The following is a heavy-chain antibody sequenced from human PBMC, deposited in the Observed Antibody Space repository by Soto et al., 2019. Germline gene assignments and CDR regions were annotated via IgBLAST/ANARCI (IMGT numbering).Heavy chain of an antibody. J-gene: IGHJ5*02. Sequence: GGSLSLSSAASGFTFSSYAMILVRQAPGKGLEWVSAISGSGGSTYYADSVKGRFTISRDNSKNTLYLQMNSLRAEDTAVYYCARIPVDTSMIYWLDPWGQGTLVTVSS. CDR3: ARIPVDTSMIYWLDP. V-gene: IGHV3-23*01. CDR2: ISGSGGST. CDR1: GFTFSSYA. D-gene: IGHD5-18*01.